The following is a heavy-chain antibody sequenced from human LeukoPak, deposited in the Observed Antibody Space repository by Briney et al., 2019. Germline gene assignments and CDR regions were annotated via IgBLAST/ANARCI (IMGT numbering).Heavy chain of an antibody. V-gene: IGHV4-59*01. CDR3: ARGADTFDP. CDR2: IYSSGST. D-gene: IGHD5-18*01. CDR1: GGSISSYY. J-gene: IGHJ5*02. Sequence: SETLSLTCTVSGGSISSYYWSWIRQPPGKGLEWIGYIYSSGSTNYNPSLKSRVTIAVDTSKNQFSLSVRSATAADTAVYYCARGADTFDPWGQGTLVTVSS.